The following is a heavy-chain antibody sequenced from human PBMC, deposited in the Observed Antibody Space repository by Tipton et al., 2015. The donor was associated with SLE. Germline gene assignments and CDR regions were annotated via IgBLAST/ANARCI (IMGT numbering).Heavy chain of an antibody. CDR1: GGSISSSNW. Sequence: SLRLSCAVSGGSISSSNWWGWVRQPPGKGLEWIGEIYHSGSTNYNPSLKSRVTISVDTSKNQFSLKLSSVTAADTAVYYCARGGGFDPWGQGTLVTVSS. CDR2: IYHSGST. D-gene: IGHD3-16*01. J-gene: IGHJ5*02. CDR3: ARGGGFDP. V-gene: IGHV4-4*02.